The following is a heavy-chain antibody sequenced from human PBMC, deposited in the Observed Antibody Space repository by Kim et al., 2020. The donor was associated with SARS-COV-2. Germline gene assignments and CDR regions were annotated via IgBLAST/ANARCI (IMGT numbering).Heavy chain of an antibody. CDR1: GFTFSSYA. V-gene: IGHV3-30-3*01. D-gene: IGHD4-17*01. Sequence: GGSLRLSCAASGFTFSSYAMHWVRQAPGKGLEWVAVISYDGSNKYYADSVKGRFTISRDNSKNTLYLQMNSLRAEDTAVYYCARESYRLAHFDYWGQGTLVTVSS. J-gene: IGHJ4*02. CDR3: ARESYRLAHFDY. CDR2: ISYDGSNK.